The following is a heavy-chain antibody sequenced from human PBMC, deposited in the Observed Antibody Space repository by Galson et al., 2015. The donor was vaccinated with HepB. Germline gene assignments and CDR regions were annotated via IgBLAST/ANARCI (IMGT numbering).Heavy chain of an antibody. CDR2: FDPEDGET. CDR1: GYTLTELS. J-gene: IGHJ3*02. D-gene: IGHD3-10*01. V-gene: IGHV1-24*01. Sequence: SVKVSCKVSGYTLTELSMHWVRQAPGKGLEWMGGFDPEDGETIYAQKFQGRVTMTEDTSTDTAYMELSSLRSENTAVYYCATASSYGSESSDAFDIWGQGTMVTVSS. CDR3: ATASSYGSESSDAFDI.